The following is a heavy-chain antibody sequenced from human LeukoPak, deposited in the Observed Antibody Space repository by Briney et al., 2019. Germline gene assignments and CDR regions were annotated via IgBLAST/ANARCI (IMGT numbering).Heavy chain of an antibody. Sequence: GGSLRLSCAASGFTFSGFGMHWVRQPPGKGLEWVSLISKDGSHEFYADPVKGRFAISRDNFKNTLFLDMASLGPEDTAVYYCARDWFESGWHLDYWGQGALVTVSS. CDR2: ISKDGSHE. D-gene: IGHD6-19*01. CDR1: GFTFSGFG. J-gene: IGHJ4*02. CDR3: ARDWFESGWHLDY. V-gene: IGHV3-30*03.